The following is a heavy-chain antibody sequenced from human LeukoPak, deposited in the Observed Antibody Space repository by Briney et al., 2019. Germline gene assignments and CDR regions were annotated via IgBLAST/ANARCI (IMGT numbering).Heavy chain of an antibody. V-gene: IGHV1-2*06. J-gene: IGHJ4*02. CDR3: ARDPHCSSTSCYLDY. CDR2: INPNSGGT. Sequence: ASVKVSCKASGYTFTGYYMHWVRQAPGQGLEWMGRINPNSGGTNYAQKFQGRVTMTRDTSISTAYMELSRLRSDDTAVYYCARDPHCSSTSCYLDYWGQGTLVTVSS. D-gene: IGHD2-2*01. CDR1: GYTFTGYY.